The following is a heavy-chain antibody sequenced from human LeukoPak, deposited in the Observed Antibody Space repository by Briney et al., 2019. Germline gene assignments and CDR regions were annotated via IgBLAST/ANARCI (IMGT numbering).Heavy chain of an antibody. CDR3: AKDIAAAGTPDY. CDR1: GFTFSGYS. D-gene: IGHD6-13*01. V-gene: IGHV3-21*01. Sequence: GGSLRLSCAASGFTFSGYSMNWVRQAPGKGLEWVSSISHSSSYIYYADSVKGRFTISRDNSKNTLYLQMNSLRAEDTAVYYCAKDIAAAGTPDYWGQGTLVTVSS. J-gene: IGHJ4*02. CDR2: ISHSSSYI.